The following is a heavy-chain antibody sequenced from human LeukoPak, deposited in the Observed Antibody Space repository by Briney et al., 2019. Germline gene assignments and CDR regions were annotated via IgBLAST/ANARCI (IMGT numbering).Heavy chain of an antibody. CDR1: GGTFSSYA. J-gene: IGHJ5*02. CDR3: AITPDYYDSSGYYFRWFDP. CDR2: IIPIFGTA. D-gene: IGHD3-22*01. Sequence: VASVKVSCKAPGGTFSSYAIRWVRQAPGQGLEWMGGIIPIFGTANYAQKFQGRVTITADESTSTAYMELSSLRSEDTAVYYCAITPDYYDSSGYYFRWFDPWGQGTLVTVSS. V-gene: IGHV1-69*13.